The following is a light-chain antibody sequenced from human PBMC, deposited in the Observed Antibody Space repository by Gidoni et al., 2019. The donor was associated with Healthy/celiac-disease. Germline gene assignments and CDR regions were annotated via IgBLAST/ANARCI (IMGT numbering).Light chain of an antibody. J-gene: IGKJ1*01. CDR2: DAS. CDR1: QSVSSY. Sequence: TQYPATLSLSPGESATLSCRASQSVSSYLAWYQQKPGQAPRLLIDDASNRATGIPARFSGSESGTDFTLTISSLETEDFAVYYCQQRSNWPPWTFXQXTKVEIK. CDR3: QQRSNWPPWT. V-gene: IGKV3-11*01.